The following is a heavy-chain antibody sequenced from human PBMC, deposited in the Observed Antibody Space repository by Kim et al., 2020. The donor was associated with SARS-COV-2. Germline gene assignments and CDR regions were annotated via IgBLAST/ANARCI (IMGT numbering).Heavy chain of an antibody. CDR2: ISSSGSTI. D-gene: IGHD3-10*01. CDR3: ARAVVRGNNWFDP. Sequence: GGSLRLSCAASGFTFSDYYMSWIRQAPGKGLEWVSYISSSGSTIYYADSVKGRFTISRDNAKNSLYLQMNSLRAEDTAVYYCARAVVRGNNWFDPWGQGTLVTVSS. V-gene: IGHV3-11*01. CDR1: GFTFSDYY. J-gene: IGHJ5*02.